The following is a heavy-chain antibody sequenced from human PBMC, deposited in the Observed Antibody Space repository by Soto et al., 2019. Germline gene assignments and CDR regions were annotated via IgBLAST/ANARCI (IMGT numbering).Heavy chain of an antibody. CDR2: ISSSSSTI. V-gene: IGHV3-48*04. J-gene: IGHJ3*02. CDR3: ARISFDSSGFDAFDI. Sequence: GGSLRLSCAASGFTFSSYSMNWVRQAPGKGLEWVSYISSSSSTIYYADSVKGRFTISRDNAKNSLYLQMNSLRAEDTAVYYCARISFDSSGFDAFDIWGQGTMDTVSS. CDR1: GFTFSSYS. D-gene: IGHD3-22*01.